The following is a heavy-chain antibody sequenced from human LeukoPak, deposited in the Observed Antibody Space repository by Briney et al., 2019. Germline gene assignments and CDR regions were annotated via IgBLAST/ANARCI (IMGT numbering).Heavy chain of an antibody. J-gene: IGHJ3*02. CDR3: ARWGHQQGSFDI. D-gene: IGHD3-16*01. V-gene: IGHV6-1*01. Sequence: SQTLSPTCAISGDSVSSNSVAWNWLRQSPSRGLEWLGSTYYMSKWYNDYAVSVKSRITINPDTSKNQLSLQLTSVTPEDTAVYYCARWGHQQGSFDIWGQGTMVTVSS. CDR1: GDSVSSNSVA. CDR2: TYYMSKWYN.